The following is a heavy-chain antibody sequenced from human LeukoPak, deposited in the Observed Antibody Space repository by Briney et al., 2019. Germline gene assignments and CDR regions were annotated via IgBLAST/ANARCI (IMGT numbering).Heavy chain of an antibody. CDR2: IVISGGST. J-gene: IGHJ6*03. CDR1: GFTFSSYG. CDR3: AKGYYYYMDV. V-gene: IGHV3-23*01. Sequence: GGSLRLSCAASGFTFSSYGMSWVRQTPGKGLEWVSAIVISGGSTYYADSVKGRFTISRDNSKNMLYLQMNSLRIEDTAVYYCAKGYYYYMDVWGKGTTVTISS.